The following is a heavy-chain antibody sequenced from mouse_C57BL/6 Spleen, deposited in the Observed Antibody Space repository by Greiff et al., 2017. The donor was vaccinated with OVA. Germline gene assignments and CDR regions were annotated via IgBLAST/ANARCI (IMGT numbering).Heavy chain of an antibody. Sequence: VQLKESGPELVKPGASVKISCKASGYSFTDYNMNWVKQSNGKSLEWIGVINPNYGTTSYNQKFKGKATLTVDQSSSTAYMQLNSLTSEDSAVYYCARSDYYGHYYAMDYWGQGTSVTVSS. V-gene: IGHV1-39*01. CDR2: INPNYGTT. CDR1: GYSFTDYN. D-gene: IGHD2-1*01. J-gene: IGHJ4*01. CDR3: ARSDYYGHYYAMDY.